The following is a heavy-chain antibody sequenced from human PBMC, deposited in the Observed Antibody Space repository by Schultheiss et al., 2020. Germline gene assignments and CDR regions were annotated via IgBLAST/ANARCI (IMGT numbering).Heavy chain of an antibody. J-gene: IGHJ3*02. CDR3: ARLLVATTSYSGWYPEDAFDI. CDR1: GGSISSYY. CDR2: IYYSGST. V-gene: IGHV4-59*01. Sequence: SETLSLTCTVSGGSISSYYWSWIRQPPGKGLGWIGYIYYSGSTNYNPSLKSRVTISVDTSKNEFSLKLSSVTAADTAVYYCARLLVATTSYSGWYPEDAFDIWGQGTMVNVSS. D-gene: IGHD6-19*01.